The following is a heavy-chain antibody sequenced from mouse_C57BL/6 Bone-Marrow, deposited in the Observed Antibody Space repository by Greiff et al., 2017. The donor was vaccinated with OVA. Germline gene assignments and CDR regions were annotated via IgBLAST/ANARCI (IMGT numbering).Heavy chain of an antibody. CDR3: ARELGMFAY. Sequence: ESGPGLVKPSQSLSLTCSVTGYSITSGYYWNWIRQFPGNKLEWMGYISYDGSNNYNPSLKNRISITRDTSKNQFFLKLNSVTTEDTATYYCARELGMFAYWGQGTLVTDSA. CDR1: GYSITSGYY. D-gene: IGHD4-1*01. J-gene: IGHJ3*01. V-gene: IGHV3-6*01. CDR2: ISYDGSN.